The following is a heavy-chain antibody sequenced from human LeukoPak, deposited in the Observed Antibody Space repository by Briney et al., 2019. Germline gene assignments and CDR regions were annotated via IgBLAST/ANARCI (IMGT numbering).Heavy chain of an antibody. J-gene: IGHJ4*02. CDR3: ARDQGTPGPSYFDY. CDR1: GGSSSGYY. Sequence: PSETLSLTCAVYGGSSSGYYWSWIRQPPGKGLEWIGEINHSGSTNYNPSLKSRVTISVDTSKNQFSLKLSSVTAADTAVYYCARDQGTPGPSYFDYWGQGTLVTVSS. V-gene: IGHV4-34*01. CDR2: INHSGST. D-gene: IGHD2-15*01.